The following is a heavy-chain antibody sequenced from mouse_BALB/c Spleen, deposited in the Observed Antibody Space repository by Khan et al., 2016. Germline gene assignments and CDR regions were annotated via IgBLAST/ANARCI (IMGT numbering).Heavy chain of an antibody. Sequence: QVQLKQSGAELMKPGASVKISCKATGYTFSNYWIEWVKQRPGHGLEWIGEIFPGNDTSNYIEKFKGKATFTADTSSNTAYIQLSSLTSEDSAVYYGAGGGGDPYFDYWGQGTTLTVSS. CDR3: AGGGGDPYFDY. D-gene: IGHD2-13*01. J-gene: IGHJ2*01. CDR2: IFPGNDTS. CDR1: GYTFSNYW. V-gene: IGHV1-9*01.